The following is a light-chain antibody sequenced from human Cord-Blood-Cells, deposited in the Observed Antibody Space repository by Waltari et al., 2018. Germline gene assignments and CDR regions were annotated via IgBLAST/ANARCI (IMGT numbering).Light chain of an antibody. Sequence: DIQMTQSPSSLSSSVGDRVPITCRTSQSISSYFNWYQQKTGKAPKLLIYAASSLQSGVPSRFSGSGSGTDFTLTISSLQPEDFATYYCQQSYSTPYTFGQGTKLEIK. V-gene: IGKV1-39*01. CDR1: QSISSY. CDR3: QQSYSTPYT. J-gene: IGKJ2*01. CDR2: AAS.